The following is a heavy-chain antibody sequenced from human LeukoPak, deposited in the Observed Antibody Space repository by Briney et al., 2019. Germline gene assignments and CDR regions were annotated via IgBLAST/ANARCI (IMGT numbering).Heavy chain of an antibody. J-gene: IGHJ4*02. CDR2: ISYDGSNK. V-gene: IGHV3-30*04. CDR1: GFTFSSYA. Sequence: GRSLRLSCAASGFTFSSYAMHWVRQAPGKGLEWVAVISYDGSNKYYADSVKGRFTISRDNSKNTLYLQMNSLRAEDTAVYYCARARYGDYDYWGQGTLVTVSS. CDR3: ARARYGDYDY. D-gene: IGHD4-17*01.